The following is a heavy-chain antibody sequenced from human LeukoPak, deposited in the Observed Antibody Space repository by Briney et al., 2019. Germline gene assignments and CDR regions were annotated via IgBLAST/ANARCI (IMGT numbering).Heavy chain of an antibody. V-gene: IGHV4-34*01. J-gene: IGHJ6*02. CDR3: ARAGCSSTSCYAPYYYYYYGMDV. Sequence: SETLSLTCAVYGGSFSGYYWSRIRQPPGKGLEWIGEINHSGSTNYNPSLKSRVTISVDTSKNQFSLKLSSVTAADTAVYYCARAGCSSTSCYAPYYYYYYGMDVWGQGTTVTVSS. CDR1: GGSFSGYY. CDR2: INHSGST. D-gene: IGHD2-2*01.